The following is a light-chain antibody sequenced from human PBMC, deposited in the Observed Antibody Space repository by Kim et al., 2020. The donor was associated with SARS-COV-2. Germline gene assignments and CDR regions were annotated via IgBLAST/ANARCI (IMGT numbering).Light chain of an antibody. CDR2: GQN. CDR1: SLGKYY. J-gene: IGLJ3*02. Sequence: SSELTQDPAVSVALGQTVTITCHGDSLGKYYASWYQQKPGQVPLLVIYGQNNRPSGIPDRFSGSTSRGIASLTITGAQAEDEADYYCNSRDGSISRQVFGGGTKLTVL. CDR3: NSRDGSISRQV. V-gene: IGLV3-19*01.